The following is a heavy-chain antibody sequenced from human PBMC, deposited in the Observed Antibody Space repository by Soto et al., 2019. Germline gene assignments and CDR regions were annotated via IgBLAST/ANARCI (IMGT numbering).Heavy chain of an antibody. CDR1: GFTFSSYA. D-gene: IGHD2-2*01. J-gene: IGHJ6*03. V-gene: IGHV3-23*01. CDR2: IIGIGGST. CDR3: AKAGYCSSATCATRYYYMDV. Sequence: PGGSLRLSCAASGFTFSSYAMGWVRQAPGKGLEWVSVIIGIGGSTYYAVSVKGRFTISRDNSKNTLYLQMNSLRAEDTAVYYCAKAGYCSSATCATRYYYMDVWGKGTTVTVSS.